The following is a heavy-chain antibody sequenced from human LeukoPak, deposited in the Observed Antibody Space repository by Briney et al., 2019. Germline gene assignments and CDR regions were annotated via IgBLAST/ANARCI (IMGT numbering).Heavy chain of an antibody. CDR3: AKDYSPQIVAQYYFDY. D-gene: IGHD3-22*01. CDR1: GFTFSSYA. J-gene: IGHJ4*02. Sequence: PGGSLRLSCAASGFTFSSYAMSWVRQAPGKGLEWVSAISGSGGSTYYADSVKGRFTISRDNSKNTLYLQMNSLRAEDTAVYYCAKDYSPQIVAQYYFDYWGQGTLVTVSS. V-gene: IGHV3-23*01. CDR2: ISGSGGST.